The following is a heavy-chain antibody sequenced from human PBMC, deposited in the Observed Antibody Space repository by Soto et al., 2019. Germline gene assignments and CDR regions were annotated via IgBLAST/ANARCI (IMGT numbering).Heavy chain of an antibody. V-gene: IGHV3-30*18. J-gene: IGHJ6*02. CDR3: AKDTLRPGRAYGMDV. CDR2: ISYDGSNN. Sequence: QVQLVESGGGVVQPGRSLRLSCAASGFTFSSYGMHWVRQAPGKGLEWVAVISYDGSNNYYADSVKGRFTISRDNSKNTLYLQMNSLRAEDTAVYYCAKDTLRPGRAYGMDVWGQGTRVTVSS. CDR1: GFTFSSYG.